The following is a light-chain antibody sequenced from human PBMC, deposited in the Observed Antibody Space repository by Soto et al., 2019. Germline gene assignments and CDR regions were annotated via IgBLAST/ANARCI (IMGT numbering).Light chain of an antibody. CDR2: KAS. CDR3: QQYNNLWT. J-gene: IGKJ1*01. CDR1: QGITSW. Sequence: DVQMTQSPSYVSASVGDTVTITGRASQGITSWLAWYQQKPGKAPKLLIYKASSLESGVPSRFSGSGSGTEFTLTIRSLQPDDFATDYCQQYNNLWTFGQGTKVDIK. V-gene: IGKV1-5*03.